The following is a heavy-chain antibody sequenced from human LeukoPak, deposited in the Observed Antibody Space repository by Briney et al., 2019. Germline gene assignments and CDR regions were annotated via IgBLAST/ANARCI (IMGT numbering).Heavy chain of an antibody. D-gene: IGHD6-19*01. J-gene: IGHJ4*02. CDR1: GFTFSDYY. V-gene: IGHV3-11*06. Sequence: GGSLRLSCEASGFTFSDYYMSWIRQTPGKGLEWVSYISASSTYTNYADSVRGRFTISRDNARSSVYLQMSSLRPEDTAVYYCARDGTRAAVAGFDYWGRGTLVTVSS. CDR3: ARDGTRAAVAGFDY. CDR2: ISASSTYT.